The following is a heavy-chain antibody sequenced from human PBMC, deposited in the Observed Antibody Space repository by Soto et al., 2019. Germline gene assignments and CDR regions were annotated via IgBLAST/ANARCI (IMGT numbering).Heavy chain of an antibody. J-gene: IGHJ6*02. V-gene: IGHV1-18*01. CDR1: GYTFSSYG. CDR3: ARGYYDSSGPASFYYYYYGMDV. CDR2: ISAYNGNT. D-gene: IGHD3-22*01. Sequence: ASVKVSCKASGYTFSSYGISWGRQAPGQGLEWMGWISAYNGNTNYAQKLQGRVTMTTDTSTSTAYMELRSLRSDDTAVYYCARGYYDSSGPASFYYYYYGMDVWGQGTTVTVSS.